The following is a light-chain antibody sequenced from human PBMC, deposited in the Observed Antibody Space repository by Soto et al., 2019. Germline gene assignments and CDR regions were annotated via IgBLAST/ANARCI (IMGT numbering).Light chain of an antibody. CDR1: SSNIGAGYD. V-gene: IGLV1-40*01. Sequence: QSVLTQPPSVTGAPGQRVTTSCTGSSSNIGAGYDVHWYQQLPATAPKLLTYGNSNRPSGVPYRFSGSKSGTSASLPITGPRAEDEADYYCQSYDCSLSGYVFGTGTKVTVL. CDR3: QSYDCSLSGYV. J-gene: IGLJ1*01. CDR2: GNS.